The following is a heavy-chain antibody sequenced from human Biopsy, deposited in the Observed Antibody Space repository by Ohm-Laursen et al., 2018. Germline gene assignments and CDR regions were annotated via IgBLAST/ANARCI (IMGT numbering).Heavy chain of an antibody. Sequence: VKISCNASSYTFTDYNIHWMRQAPGHGREWLGLINCKTGATKYAQKLPGSVTMTKDTTISTTYLAMGSLRSADTAIYYCAGDPLNGHKHFDYWGQGSLVTVSS. V-gene: IGHV1-2*04. CDR1: SYTFTDYN. CDR3: AGDPLNGHKHFDY. J-gene: IGHJ4*02. D-gene: IGHD2-8*01. CDR2: INCKTGAT.